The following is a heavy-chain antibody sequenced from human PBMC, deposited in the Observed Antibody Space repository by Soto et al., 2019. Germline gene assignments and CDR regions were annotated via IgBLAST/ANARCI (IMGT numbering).Heavy chain of an antibody. CDR3: ARAPDY. J-gene: IGHJ4*02. Sequence: QLQLQESGSGLVKPSQTLSLTCAVSGGSISSGGYSWSWIRQPPGKGLEWIGYMYHSGSTYYNPCVKGGVTRSIDRSKNQFSLKLSSVTAADTAVYYCARAPDYWGQGILVTVSS. CDR1: GGSISSGGYS. CDR2: MYHSGST. V-gene: IGHV4-30-2*01.